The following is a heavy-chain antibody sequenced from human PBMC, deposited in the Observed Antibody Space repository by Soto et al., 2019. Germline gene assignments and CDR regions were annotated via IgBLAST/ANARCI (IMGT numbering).Heavy chain of an antibody. CDR2: ISYYGDNK. CDR3: AIEVLD. V-gene: IGHV3-30-3*01. J-gene: IGHJ4*02. CDR1: GFTFSSYA. Sequence: QVQLVESGGGVVQPGRSLRLSCAASGFTFSSYAMHWVRQAPGKGLEWLAVISYYGDNKYYADSVEGRFTISRDNSKNTLYLQMSSLRADDTAVYYCAIEVLDWGQGTLVTVSS.